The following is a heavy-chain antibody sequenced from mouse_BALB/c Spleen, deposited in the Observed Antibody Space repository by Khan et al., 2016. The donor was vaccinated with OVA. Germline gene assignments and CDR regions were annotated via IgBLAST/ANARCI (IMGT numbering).Heavy chain of an antibody. CDR1: GYTFTSYW. V-gene: IGHV1S41*01. J-gene: IGHJ4*01. D-gene: IGHD1-1*01. CDR2: LGPGSGSS. Sequence: DLVKPGASVKLSCKASGYTFTSYWINWIKQRPGQDLEWIGRLGPGSGSSYYNEMFKGKATLTVDTSSTTAYIQLSSLSSEDSAVYFCARENYYGSSCYAMDYWGQGTSVTVSS. CDR3: ARENYYGSSCYAMDY.